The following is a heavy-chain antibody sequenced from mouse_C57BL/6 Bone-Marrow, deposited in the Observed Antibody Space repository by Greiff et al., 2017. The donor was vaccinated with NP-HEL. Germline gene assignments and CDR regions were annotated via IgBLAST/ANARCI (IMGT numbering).Heavy chain of an antibody. CDR3: ARAFPVYFDY. J-gene: IGHJ2*01. CDR2: ISYDGSN. Sequence: EVKLQESGPGLVKPSQSLSLTCSVTGYSITSGYYWNWIRQFPGNKLEWMGYISYDGSNNYNPSLKNRISITRDTSKNQFFLKLNSVTTEDTATYYCARAFPVYFDYWGQGTTLTVSS. V-gene: IGHV3-6*01. CDR1: GYSITSGYY.